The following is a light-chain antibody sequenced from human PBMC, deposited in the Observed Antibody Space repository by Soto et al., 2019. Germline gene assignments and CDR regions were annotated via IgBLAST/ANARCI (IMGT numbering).Light chain of an antibody. J-gene: IGLJ1*01. CDR2: TND. CDR1: SSNIGTSS. CDR3: AVWDDSLSGHV. Sequence: QSALTQPPSASRSPGQPDTISCSGSSSNIGTSSVHWYKHLPGTAPKPLIYTNDQRPSGVPDRFSGSKSGTSASLAISGLQSEDEADYYCAVWDDSLSGHVFGAGTKVTVL. V-gene: IGLV1-44*01.